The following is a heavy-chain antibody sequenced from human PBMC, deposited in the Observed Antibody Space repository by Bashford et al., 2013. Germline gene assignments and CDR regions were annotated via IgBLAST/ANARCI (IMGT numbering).Heavy chain of an antibody. CDR3: VKAGCSSTTCYGNY. D-gene: IGHD2-2*01. J-gene: IGHJ4*02. Sequence: VRQAPGKGLQYVSAINNNGGSTFYADSVTGRFTLSRDNSKNTLYLQMSSLRAEDTAVYYCVKAGCSSTTCYGNYWGQGTLVTVSS. CDR2: INNNGGST. V-gene: IGHV3-64D*06.